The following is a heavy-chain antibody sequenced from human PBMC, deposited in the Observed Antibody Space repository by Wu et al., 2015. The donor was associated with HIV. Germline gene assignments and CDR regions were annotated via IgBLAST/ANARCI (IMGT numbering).Heavy chain of an antibody. CDR3: ARRASSGIYWYFDL. Sequence: QVQLIQSGAEVKKIGASVKVSCKASGYTFTHYDINWVRQAPGQGLEWMGGILPTFGTADYAQKFRDRVTITADVSTSTAYVELSSLRSEDTAIYYCARRASSGIYWYFDLWGHGTLVTVSS. V-gene: IGHV1-69*01. J-gene: IGHJ2*01. CDR2: ILPTFGTA. CDR1: GYTFTHYD. D-gene: IGHD3-22*01.